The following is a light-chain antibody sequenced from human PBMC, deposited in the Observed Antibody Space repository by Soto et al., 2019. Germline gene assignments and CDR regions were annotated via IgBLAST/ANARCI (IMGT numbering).Light chain of an antibody. V-gene: IGLV2-14*01. CDR3: SSYTSSSTLV. CDR1: TSDVGAYNY. Sequence: QSALTQPASVSGSPGQSVSISCTGSTSDVGAYNYVAWYQHKPGKAPRLLIYEVDHRPSGISPRFSGSKSGNTASLTISGLQTDDEADYYCSSYTSSSTLVFGTGTKVTVL. CDR2: EVD. J-gene: IGLJ1*01.